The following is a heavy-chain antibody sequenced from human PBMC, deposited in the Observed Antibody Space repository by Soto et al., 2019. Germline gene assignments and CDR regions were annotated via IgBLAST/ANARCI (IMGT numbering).Heavy chain of an antibody. CDR2: IVVGSGNT. V-gene: IGHV1-58*01. CDR3: AAVYTYYYDSSGYSDY. Sequence: SVKVSCKASGFTFTSSAVQWVRQARGQRLEWIGWIVVGSGNTNYAQKFQERVTITRDMSTSTAYMELSSLRSEDTAVYYCAAVYTYYYDSSGYSDYWGQRTLLTVCS. D-gene: IGHD3-22*01. J-gene: IGHJ4*02. CDR1: GFTFTSSA.